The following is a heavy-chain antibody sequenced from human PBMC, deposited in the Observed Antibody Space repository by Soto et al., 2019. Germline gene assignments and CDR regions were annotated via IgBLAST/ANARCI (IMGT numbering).Heavy chain of an antibody. CDR2: INPNSGGT. J-gene: IGHJ6*02. D-gene: IGHD2-8*01. CDR1: GYTFTGYY. Sequence: QVQLVQSGAEVKKPGASVMVSCKASGYTFTGYYMHWVRQAPGQGLEWMGWINPNSGGTNYAQKFQGRVTMTRDTSISTAYMELSRLRSDDTAVYYCQVLMVYAGYYGMDVWGQGTTVTVSS. V-gene: IGHV1-2*02. CDR3: QVLMVYAGYYGMDV.